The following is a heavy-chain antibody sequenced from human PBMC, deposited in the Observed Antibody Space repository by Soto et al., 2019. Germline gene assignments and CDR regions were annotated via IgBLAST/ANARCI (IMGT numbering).Heavy chain of an antibody. CDR2: IYYSGST. J-gene: IGHJ6*02. Sequence: PSETLSLTGTVSCGSIISYYWIWIRQPPGEGLDCIGYIYYSGSTNYNPSLKSRVTISVDTSKNQFSLKLSSVTAADTAVYYCARVGVYCSSTSCYTKGYYYYYGMDVWGQGTTVTVSS. V-gene: IGHV4-59*01. CDR3: ARVGVYCSSTSCYTKGYYYYYGMDV. CDR1: CGSIISYY. D-gene: IGHD2-2*02.